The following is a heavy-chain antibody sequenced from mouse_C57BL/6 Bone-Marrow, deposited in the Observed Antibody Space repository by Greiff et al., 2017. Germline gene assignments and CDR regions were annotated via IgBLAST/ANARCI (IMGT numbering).Heavy chain of an antibody. J-gene: IGHJ1*03. CDR1: GYTFTSYW. Sequence: QVQLQQPGAELVKPGASVKMSCKASGYTFTSYWITWVKQRPGQGLEWIGDIYPGSGSTNYNEKFKSKATLTVDTSSSTAYMQLSSLTSEDSAVYYWAREEEIYYDYGWYFDVWGTGTTVTVSS. CDR2: IYPGSGST. D-gene: IGHD2-4*01. CDR3: AREEEIYYDYGWYFDV. V-gene: IGHV1-55*01.